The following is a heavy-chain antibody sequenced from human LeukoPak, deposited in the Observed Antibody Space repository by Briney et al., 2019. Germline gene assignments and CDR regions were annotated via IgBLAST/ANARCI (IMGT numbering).Heavy chain of an antibody. J-gene: IGHJ5*02. D-gene: IGHD5-18*01. CDR3: ASSSPSYGFVLSDGWFDP. CDR1: GFTFSSYW. Sequence: GGSLRLSCAASGFTFSSYWMSWVRQAPGKGLEWVTFKRYDGSTKHYADSVKGRFTISRDNSKNTLYLQMNSLRAEDTAVYYCASSSPSYGFVLSDGWFDPWGQGTLVTVSS. V-gene: IGHV3-30*02. CDR2: KRYDGSTK.